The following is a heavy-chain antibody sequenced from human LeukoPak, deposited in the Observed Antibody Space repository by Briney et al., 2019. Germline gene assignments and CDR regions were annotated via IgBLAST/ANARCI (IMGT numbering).Heavy chain of an antibody. Sequence: PGGSLRLSCAASGFTFSSKYEMTWFRQAPGKGLEWVSYITNSGRTIYYADSVKGRFTISRDNAKNSLYLQMNSLRAEDTAMYYCARVYYYYLDVWGKGTTVTVSS. CDR1: GFTFSSKYE. CDR3: ARVYYYYLDV. CDR2: ITNSGRTI. J-gene: IGHJ6*03. V-gene: IGHV3-48*03.